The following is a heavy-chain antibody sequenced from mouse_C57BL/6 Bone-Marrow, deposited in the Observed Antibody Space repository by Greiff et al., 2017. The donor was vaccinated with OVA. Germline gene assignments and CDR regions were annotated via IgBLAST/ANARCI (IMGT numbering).Heavy chain of an antibody. CDR2: ISYDGSN. CDR1: GYSITSGYS. V-gene: IGHV3-6*01. J-gene: IGHJ3*01. Sequence: EVQLQQSGPGLVKPSQSLSLTCSVTGYSITSGYSWTWIRQFPGNKLEWMGYISYDGSNNYNPSLKNRISITRDTSKNQFFLKLNSVTTEDTATYYCARTPWFAYWGQGTLVTVSA. CDR3: ARTPWFAY.